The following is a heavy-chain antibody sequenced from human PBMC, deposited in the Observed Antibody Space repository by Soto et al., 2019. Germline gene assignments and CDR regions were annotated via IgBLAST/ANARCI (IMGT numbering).Heavy chain of an antibody. V-gene: IGHV2-5*09. CDR1: GFSLTTSGVG. J-gene: IGHJ4*02. Sequence: QVTLKESGRTLLKPTQTLTLTCTFSGFSLTTSGVGAGWIRQPPGKALEWLALINWNDDKRYAPALKSRLTITKDASKTQVVLTTTNMDPVDTATYYCTHRGTYSSGWYYLDSWGQGTLVSVPS. CDR2: INWNDDK. D-gene: IGHD6-19*01. CDR3: THRGTYSSGWYYLDS.